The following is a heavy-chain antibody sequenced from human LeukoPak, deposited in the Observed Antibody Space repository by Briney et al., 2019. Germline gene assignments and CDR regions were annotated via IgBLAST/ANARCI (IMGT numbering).Heavy chain of an antibody. J-gene: IGHJ4*02. CDR3: ARDPHGSYYYFDY. V-gene: IGHV3-30-3*01. CDR1: GFTFSSYA. Sequence: GRSLRLSCAASGFTFSSYAVHWVRQAPGKGLEWVAVISYDGSNKYYADSVKGRFTISRDNSKNTLYLQMNSLRAEDTAVYYCARDPHGSYYYFDYWGQGTLVTVSS. CDR2: ISYDGSNK. D-gene: IGHD1-26*01.